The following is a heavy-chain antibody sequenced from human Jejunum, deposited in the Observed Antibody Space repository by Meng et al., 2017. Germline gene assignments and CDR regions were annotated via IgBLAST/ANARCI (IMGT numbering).Heavy chain of an antibody. D-gene: IGHD2-2*01. CDR1: GDSINSDTYY. V-gene: IGHV4-30-4*01. J-gene: IGHJ5*02. CDR2: LFYTGST. CDR3: ARVKLSYCTTTSCYFFDP. Sequence: LRLSCTVSGDSINSDTYYWSWIRQLPGGGLEWIGYLFYTGSTYYSPSFRGRVSMSVDTSKTQFSLTLISVTAADTAVYYCARVKLSYCTTTSCYFFDPWGRGTLVTVSS.